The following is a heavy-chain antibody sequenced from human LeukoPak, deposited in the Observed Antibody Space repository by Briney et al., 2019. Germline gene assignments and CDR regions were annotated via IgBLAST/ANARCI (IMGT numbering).Heavy chain of an antibody. CDR1: GYTFTGYY. CDR3: ARDPLYESGPPVDY. D-gene: IGHD2/OR15-2a*01. V-gene: IGHV1-2*02. CDR2: INPNSGGT. J-gene: IGHJ4*02. Sequence: GASVKVSCKASGYTFTGYYMHWLRQAPGQGLEWMGWINPNSGGTNYAQKFQGRVTMTRDTSISTAYMELSRLRSDDTAVYYCARDPLYESGPPVDYWGQGTLVTVSS.